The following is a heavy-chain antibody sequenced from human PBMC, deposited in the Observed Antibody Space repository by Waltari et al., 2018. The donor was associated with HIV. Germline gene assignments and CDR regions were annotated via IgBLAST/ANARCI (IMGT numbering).Heavy chain of an antibody. D-gene: IGHD4-17*01. CDR1: GFTLGSKY. J-gene: IGHJ2*01. Sequence: EVKRVESGGGLIKPGGSLELACAASGFTLGSKYIHWVRRAPGKGLEWVSASYSGGSTYYADSVKGRFTISRDNSRNTLYLQMNSLRAEDTAVYYCAKASGIVNGANSRYWYFDLWGRGTLVTVSS. CDR3: AKASGIVNGANSRYWYFDL. CDR2: SYSGGST. V-gene: IGHV3-53*01.